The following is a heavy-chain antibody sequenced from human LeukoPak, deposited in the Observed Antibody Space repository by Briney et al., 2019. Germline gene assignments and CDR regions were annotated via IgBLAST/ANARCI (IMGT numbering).Heavy chain of an antibody. V-gene: IGHV4-59*01. J-gene: IGHJ4*02. D-gene: IGHD4-17*01. Sequence: SETLSLTCTVSGGSISSYYWSWIRQPPGKGLEWIGYIYYSGSTNYNPPLKSRVTISVDTSKNQFSLKLSSVTAADTAVYYCARHYGDYVGYDYWGQGTLVTVSS. CDR1: GGSISSYY. CDR3: ARHYGDYVGYDY. CDR2: IYYSGST.